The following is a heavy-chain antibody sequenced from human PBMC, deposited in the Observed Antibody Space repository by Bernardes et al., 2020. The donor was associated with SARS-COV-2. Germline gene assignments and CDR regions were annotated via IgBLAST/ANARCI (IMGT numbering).Heavy chain of an antibody. CDR1: GGSISNYY. CDR3: VRSAGMDV. Sequence: ETLSLTCTVSGGSISNYYWNWVRQAPGKGLEWVANIKGDGSQRSSVDSVKGRFTISRDNAKNLVFLQMNSLRAEDTAVFYCVRSAGMDVWGQGTMVTVSS. V-gene: IGHV3-7*03. CDR2: IKGDGSQR. J-gene: IGHJ6*02.